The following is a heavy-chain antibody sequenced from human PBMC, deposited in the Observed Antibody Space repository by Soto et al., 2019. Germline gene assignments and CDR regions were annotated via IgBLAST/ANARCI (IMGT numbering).Heavy chain of an antibody. V-gene: IGHV3-30*18. CDR3: AKNYDSSGIGPYYYGMDV. CDR1: GFTFSSYG. J-gene: IGHJ6*02. D-gene: IGHD3-22*01. Sequence: GGSLRLSCAAAGFTFSSYGMHWVRKAPGKGLEWVAVISYDGSNKYYADSVKGRFTISRDNSKNTLYLQMNSLRAEDTAVYYCAKNYDSSGIGPYYYGMDVWGQGTTVTVSS. CDR2: ISYDGSNK.